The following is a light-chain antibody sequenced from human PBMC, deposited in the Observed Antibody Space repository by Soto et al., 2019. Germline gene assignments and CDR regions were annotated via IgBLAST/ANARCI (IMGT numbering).Light chain of an antibody. V-gene: IGKV3-20*01. Sequence: EIVLTQSPGTLSLSPGERATLSCRASQSVSSSYLAWYQQKPGQAPRLLIYGASSRATGIPDRISGSGSGTDFTLTISRLEPEDFAVYYCQQYGGSITFGQGTRLEVK. CDR3: QQYGGSIT. CDR1: QSVSSSY. CDR2: GAS. J-gene: IGKJ5*01.